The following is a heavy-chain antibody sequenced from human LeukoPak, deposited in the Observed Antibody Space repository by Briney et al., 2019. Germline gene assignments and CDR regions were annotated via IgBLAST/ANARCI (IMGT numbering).Heavy chain of an antibody. CDR3: AKKGSDGMDV. D-gene: IGHD1-26*01. V-gene: IGHV3-30*18. CDR2: LSYDGRGR. Sequence: GRSLRLSCAASGFTFSSYAMHWVRQAPGKGLEWVAVLSYDGRGRYFADSVQGRFTISRDNSKNTLYLQMNSLRPEDTAVYYCAKKGSDGMDVWGQGTTVTVSS. J-gene: IGHJ6*02. CDR1: GFTFSSYA.